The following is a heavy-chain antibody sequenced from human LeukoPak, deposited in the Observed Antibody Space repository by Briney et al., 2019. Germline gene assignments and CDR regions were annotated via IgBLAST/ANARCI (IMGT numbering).Heavy chain of an antibody. V-gene: IGHV3-21*01. CDR2: ISSSSSYI. CDR3: AREMGSFDAGCDY. J-gene: IGHJ4*02. D-gene: IGHD1-26*01. CDR1: GFTFSSYS. Sequence: GGSLKLSCAASGFTFSSYSMNWVRQAPGKGLEWVSSISSSSSYIYYADSVKGRFTISRDNAKNSLYLQMNSLRAEDTAVYYCAREMGSFDAGCDYWGQGTLATVSS.